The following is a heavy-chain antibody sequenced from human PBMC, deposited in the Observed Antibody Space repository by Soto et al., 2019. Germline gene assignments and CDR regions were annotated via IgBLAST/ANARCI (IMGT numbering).Heavy chain of an antibody. V-gene: IGHV4-59*08. CDR1: GGSISSYY. D-gene: IGHD3-10*01. CDR3: ARRADYGSGSYYHYYYYYMDV. CDR2: IYYSGST. Sequence: SQTLSLTCTVSGGSISSYYWSWIRQPPGKGLEWIGYIYYSGSTNYNPSLKSRVTISVDTSKNQFSLKLSSVTAADTAVYYCARRADYGSGSYYHYYYYYMDVWGKGTTVTVSS. J-gene: IGHJ6*03.